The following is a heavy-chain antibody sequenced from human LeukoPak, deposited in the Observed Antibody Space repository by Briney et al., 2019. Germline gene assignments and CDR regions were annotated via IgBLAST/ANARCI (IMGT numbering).Heavy chain of an antibody. V-gene: IGHV3-74*01. CDR2: INGDGRNI. Sequence: GGSLRLSFVASGFTFSSYWMHWVRQDPRKGLVWVSRINGDGRNINYADSVKGRFTISRDNAKNSLYLQMNSLRAEDTAVYYCSVLLWFGESTEPPDWGQGTLVTVSS. J-gene: IGHJ4*02. CDR3: SVLLWFGESTEPPD. D-gene: IGHD3-10*01. CDR1: GFTFSSYW.